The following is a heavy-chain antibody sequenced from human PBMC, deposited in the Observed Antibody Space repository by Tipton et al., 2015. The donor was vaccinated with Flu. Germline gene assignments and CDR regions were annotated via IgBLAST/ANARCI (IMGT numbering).Heavy chain of an antibody. Sequence: QLVQSGGVVVQPGGSLRLSCAVYGGSFSGYYWSWIRQPPGKGLEWIGEINHSGSTNYNPSLKSRVTISVDTSKNQFSLKLSSVTAADTAVYYCASASSGPKRLRYFDAFDIWGQGTMVTVSS. CDR1: GGSFSGYY. CDR2: INHSGST. V-gene: IGHV4-34*01. D-gene: IGHD3-9*01. CDR3: ASASSGPKRLRYFDAFDI. J-gene: IGHJ3*02.